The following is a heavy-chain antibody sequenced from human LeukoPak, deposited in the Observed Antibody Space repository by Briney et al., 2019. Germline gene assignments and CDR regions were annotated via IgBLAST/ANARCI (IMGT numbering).Heavy chain of an antibody. D-gene: IGHD6-6*01. CDR1: GGSIRSYY. Sequence: PSETLSLTCTVSGGSIRSYYWSWIRQPPGKGLEWIGYIYYSGSTNYNPSLKSRVTISVDTSKNQFSLKLSSVTAADTAVYYCAREGSSSPFDYWGQGTLVTVSS. V-gene: IGHV4-59*01. CDR2: IYYSGST. J-gene: IGHJ4*02. CDR3: AREGSSSPFDY.